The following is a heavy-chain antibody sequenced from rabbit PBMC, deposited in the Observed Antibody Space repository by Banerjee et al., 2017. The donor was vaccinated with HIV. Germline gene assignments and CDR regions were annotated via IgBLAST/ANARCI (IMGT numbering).Heavy chain of an antibody. CDR2: IYAGSSGST. Sequence: QEQLEESGGGLVKPEGSLTLTCKASGFDLSRYYYMCWVRQAPGKGLEWIACIYAGSSGSTYYASWAKGRFTISKTSSTTVTLQMTSLTAADTATYFCARDRTGDAGYDYSITFNLWGPGTLVTVS. J-gene: IGHJ4*01. CDR1: GFDLSRYYY. D-gene: IGHD6-1*01. CDR3: ARDRTGDAGYDYSITFNL. V-gene: IGHV1S45*01.